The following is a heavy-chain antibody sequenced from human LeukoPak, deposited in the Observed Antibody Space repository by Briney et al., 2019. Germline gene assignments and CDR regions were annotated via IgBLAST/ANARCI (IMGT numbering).Heavy chain of an antibody. Sequence: GRFTISRDNAKNSLYLQMNSLRADDTAVYYCAREYNSYGTEDYYYYGMDVWGQGTTVTVSS. J-gene: IGHJ6*02. CDR3: AREYNSYGTEDYYYYGMDV. D-gene: IGHD5-18*01. V-gene: IGHV3-11*06.